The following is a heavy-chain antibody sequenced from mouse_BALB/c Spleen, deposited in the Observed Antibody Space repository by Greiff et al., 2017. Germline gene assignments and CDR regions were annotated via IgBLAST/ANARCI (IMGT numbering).Heavy chain of an antibody. CDR2: ISSGGST. V-gene: IGHV5-6-5*01. Sequence: EVKLMESGGGLVKPGGSLKLSCAASGFTFSSYAMSWVRQTPEKRLEWVASISSGGSTYYPDSVKGRFTISRDNARNILYLQMSSLRSEDTAMYYCARGRSSYPFDYWGQGTTLTVSS. D-gene: IGHD1-1*01. CDR3: ARGRSSYPFDY. J-gene: IGHJ2*01. CDR1: GFTFSSYA.